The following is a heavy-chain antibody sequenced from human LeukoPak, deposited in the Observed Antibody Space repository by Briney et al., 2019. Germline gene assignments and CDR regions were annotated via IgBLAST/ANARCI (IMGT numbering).Heavy chain of an antibody. J-gene: IGHJ5*02. V-gene: IGHV4-59*01. Sequence: PSETLSLTCTVSGGSISSYYWSWIRQPPGKGLEWIGYIYYSGSTNYNPSLKSRVTISVDTSKNQFSLKLSSATAADTAVYYCAREAYGGNSVRFDPWGQGTLVTVSS. CDR1: GGSISSYY. D-gene: IGHD4-17*01. CDR2: IYYSGST. CDR3: AREAYGGNSVRFDP.